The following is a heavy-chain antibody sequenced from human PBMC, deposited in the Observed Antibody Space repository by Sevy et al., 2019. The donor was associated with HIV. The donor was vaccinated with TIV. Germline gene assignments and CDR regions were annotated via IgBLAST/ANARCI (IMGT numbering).Heavy chain of an antibody. J-gene: IGHJ4*02. D-gene: IGHD5-12*01. V-gene: IGHV3-30*02. Sequence: GGSLRLSCVASGFTFSNHDMHWVRQAPGKGLEWVAVIWYDGSTEYYADSVKGRFTISRDNSKNTLYLQMNSLRPEDTALYSCAKAGQASYWGQGTPVTVSS. CDR3: AKAGQASY. CDR2: IWYDGSTE. CDR1: GFTFSNHD.